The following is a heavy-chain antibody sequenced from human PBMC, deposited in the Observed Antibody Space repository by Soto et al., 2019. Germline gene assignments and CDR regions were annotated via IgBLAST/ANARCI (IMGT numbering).Heavy chain of an antibody. CDR3: ARTVRSPDTNGYYDFDY. CDR2: IHYSGST. J-gene: IGHJ4*02. V-gene: IGHV4-59*11. CDR1: GGSISSHY. Sequence: PSETLSLTCTVSGGSISSHYWSWIRQPPGKGLEWVVHIHYSGSTNYDPSLKSRVTISVDTSKEPFSLNLSSVTAADTAVYYCARTVRSPDTNGYYDFDYWGQGTLVTVSS. D-gene: IGHD3-22*01.